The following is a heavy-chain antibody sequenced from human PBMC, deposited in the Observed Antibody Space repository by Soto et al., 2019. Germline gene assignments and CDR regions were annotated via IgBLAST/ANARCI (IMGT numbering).Heavy chain of an antibody. Sequence: GGSLRLSCAASGFTFSSYGMHWVRQAPGKGLEWVAVIWYDGSNKYYADSVKGRFTISRDNSKNTLYLQMNSLRAEDTAVYYCARETSYSRFDYWGQGTLVTVS. D-gene: IGHD5-18*01. CDR1: GFTFSSYG. V-gene: IGHV3-33*01. CDR3: ARETSYSRFDY. CDR2: IWYDGSNK. J-gene: IGHJ4*02.